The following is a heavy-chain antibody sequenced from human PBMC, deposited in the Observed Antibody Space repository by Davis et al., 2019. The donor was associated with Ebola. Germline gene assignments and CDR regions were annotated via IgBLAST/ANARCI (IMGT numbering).Heavy chain of an antibody. CDR2: IDPNSGGS. CDR1: GYPFTGYY. J-gene: IGHJ6*04. CDR3: ARGGGTMVRGVIITHPYYYGMDV. D-gene: IGHD3-10*01. Sequence: ASVKVSCKASGYPFTGYYMHWVRQAPGQGLEWMGRIDPNSGGSDFAQKFQGRVTMTRDTSTSTVYMELSSLRSEDTAVYYCARGGGTMVRGVIITHPYYYGMDVWGKGTTVTVSS. V-gene: IGHV1-2*06.